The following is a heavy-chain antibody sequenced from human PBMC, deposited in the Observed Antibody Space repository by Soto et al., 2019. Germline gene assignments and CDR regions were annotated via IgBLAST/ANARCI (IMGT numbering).Heavy chain of an antibody. CDR3: AKCGGRVGSCFGTDV. CDR1: LFTFSSYA. J-gene: IGHJ6*02. CDR2: ISGSGGST. D-gene: IGHD2-15*01. Sequence: GGSLSLSCAASLFTFSSYAISWVRQAPGKGLEWVSAISGSGGSTYYADSVKGRFTISRDNSKNTLYLQMNSLRAEDTAVYYCAKCGGRVGSCFGTDVWGQGTTVTVSS. V-gene: IGHV3-23*01.